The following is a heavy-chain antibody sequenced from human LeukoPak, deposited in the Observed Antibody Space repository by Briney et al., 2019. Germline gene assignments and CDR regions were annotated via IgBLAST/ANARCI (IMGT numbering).Heavy chain of an antibody. CDR2: INHSGST. V-gene: IGHV4-34*01. CDR1: GGSFSGYC. J-gene: IGHJ6*03. Sequence: TPSETLSLTCAVYGGSFSGYCWSWIRQPPGKGLEWIGEINHSGSTNYNPSLKSRVTISVDTSKNQFSLKLSSVTAADTAVYYCARGKYYYGSGEYYYYYMDVWGKGTTVTVSS. CDR3: ARGKYYYGSGEYYYYYMDV. D-gene: IGHD3-10*01.